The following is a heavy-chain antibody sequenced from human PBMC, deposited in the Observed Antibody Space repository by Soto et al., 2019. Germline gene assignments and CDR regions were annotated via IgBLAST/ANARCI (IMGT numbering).Heavy chain of an antibody. Sequence: VGSLRLSCVASAFTFNTYAMHWVRQAPGKGLEWVPSISSHGRDIFYADSVKGRFTISRDNAKDSLHLQMNSLTGEDSAVYYCARGAALAGKLDLWGQGTLVTVSS. CDR3: ARGAALAGKLDL. J-gene: IGHJ4*02. D-gene: IGHD6-19*01. CDR2: ISSHGRDI. V-gene: IGHV3-21*06. CDR1: AFTFNTYA.